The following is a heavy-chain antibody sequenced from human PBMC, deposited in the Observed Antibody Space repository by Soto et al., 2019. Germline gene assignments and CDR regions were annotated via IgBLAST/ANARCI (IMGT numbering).Heavy chain of an antibody. V-gene: IGHV1-69*12. CDR1: GGTFSSYA. J-gene: IGHJ6*02. CDR2: IIPIFGTA. D-gene: IGHD5-18*01. CDR3: ARRTVDTAMVPDTYYYYYGMDV. Sequence: QVQLVQSGAEVKKPGSSVKVSCKASGGTFSSYAISWVRQAPGQGLEWMGGIIPIFGTANYAQKFQGRVTITADESTSTAYMELSNLRSEDTAVYYCARRTVDTAMVPDTYYYYYGMDVWGQGTTVTVSS.